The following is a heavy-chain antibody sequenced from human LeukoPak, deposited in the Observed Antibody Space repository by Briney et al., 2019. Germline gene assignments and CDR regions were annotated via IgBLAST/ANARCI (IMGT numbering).Heavy chain of an antibody. CDR2: IRYDGSNK. J-gene: IGHJ4*02. CDR3: ATGQSGYSYGYVFDY. D-gene: IGHD5-18*01. V-gene: IGHV3-30*02. CDR1: GFTFSSYG. Sequence: PGGSLRLSCAAAGFTFSSYGMHWVRQAPGKGLAWVAFIRYDGSNKYYADSVKGRFTISRDNSKNTLYLQMNSLRAEDTAVYYCATGQSGYSYGYVFDYWGQGTLVTVSS.